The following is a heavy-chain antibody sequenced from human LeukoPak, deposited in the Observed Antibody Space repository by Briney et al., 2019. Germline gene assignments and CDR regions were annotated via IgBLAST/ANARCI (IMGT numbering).Heavy chain of an antibody. CDR3: ARGSYDSSDFEYFHH. D-gene: IGHD3-22*01. CDR2: INPNSGGT. J-gene: IGHJ1*01. Sequence: SVKVSCKASGYTFTGNYMHWVRQAPGQGLEWMGWINPNSGGTNYAQKFQGRVTMTRDTSIGTAYMELNRLRSDDTAVYYCARGSYDSSDFEYFHHWGQGTLVTVSS. CDR1: GYTFTGNY. V-gene: IGHV1-2*02.